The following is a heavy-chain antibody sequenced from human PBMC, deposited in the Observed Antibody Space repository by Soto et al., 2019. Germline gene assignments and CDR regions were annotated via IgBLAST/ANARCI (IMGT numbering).Heavy chain of an antibody. J-gene: IGHJ4*02. CDR2: IHYSGST. CDR3: ARGEVLPAASLDY. CDR1: GGSISSGGYY. V-gene: IGHV4-31*03. Sequence: SETLSLTCTVSGGSISSGGYYWSWIRQRPGKGLEWIGDIHYSGSTFYNPSLKSRVTISVDTSENQFSLKLSSMTAADTAVYYCARGEVLPAASLDYWGQGALVTVSS. D-gene: IGHD2-2*01.